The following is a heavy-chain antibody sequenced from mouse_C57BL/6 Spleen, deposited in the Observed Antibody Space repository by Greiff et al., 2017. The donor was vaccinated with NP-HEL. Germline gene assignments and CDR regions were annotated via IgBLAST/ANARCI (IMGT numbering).Heavy chain of an antibody. CDR1: GFTFSDYY. Sequence: EVQVVESEGGLVQPGSSMKLSCTASGFTFSDYYMAWVRQVPEKGLEWVANINYDGSSTYYLDSLKSRFIISRDNAKNILYLQMSSLKSEDTATYYCARRGGSSRGYFDVWGTGTTVTVSS. V-gene: IGHV5-16*01. J-gene: IGHJ1*03. D-gene: IGHD1-1*01. CDR2: INYDGSST. CDR3: ARRGGSSRGYFDV.